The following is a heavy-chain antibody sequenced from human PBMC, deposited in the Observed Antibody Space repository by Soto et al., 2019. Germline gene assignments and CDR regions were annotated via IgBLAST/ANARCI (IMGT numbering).Heavy chain of an antibody. V-gene: IGHV3-30-3*01. CDR1: GFTFSSYA. D-gene: IGHD2-21*02. CDR3: ARETYCGGDCYHIDY. CDR2: ISYDGSNK. J-gene: IGHJ4*02. Sequence: QVPLVESGGGVVQPGRSLRLSCAASGFTFSSYAMHWVRQAPGKGLEWVAVISYDGSNKYYADSVKGRFTISRDNSKNRLYLQMNSLRAEDTAVYYCARETYCGGDCYHIDYWGQGTLVTVSS.